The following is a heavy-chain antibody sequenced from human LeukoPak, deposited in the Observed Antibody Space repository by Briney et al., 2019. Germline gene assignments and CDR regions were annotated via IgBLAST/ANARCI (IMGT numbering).Heavy chain of an antibody. D-gene: IGHD5-12*01. CDR3: AGGATRPTTL. CDR2: IYYSGST. J-gene: IGHJ4*02. Sequence: SETLSLTCTVSGGSISSYYWSWIGQPPGKGLEWSGYIYYSGSTNYNPSLKSRVTISVDTSKNQFSLKLSSVTAADTAVYYCAGGATRPTTLWGQGTLVTVSS. CDR1: GGSISSYY. V-gene: IGHV4-59*01.